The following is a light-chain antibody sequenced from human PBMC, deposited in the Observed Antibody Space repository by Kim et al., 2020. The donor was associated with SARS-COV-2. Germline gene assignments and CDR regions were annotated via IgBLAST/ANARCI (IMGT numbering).Light chain of an antibody. J-gene: IGKJ2*01. Sequence: LAPGESAIFSCRARQSVSDNYLAWYQHKPGQPPRLLIYGASYRATGLPARFRGSGSGTDFTLTITRLEPEDCAVYYCQQYGSSTQTFGQGTKLEI. V-gene: IGKV3-20*01. CDR3: QQYGSSTQT. CDR2: GAS. CDR1: QSVSDNY.